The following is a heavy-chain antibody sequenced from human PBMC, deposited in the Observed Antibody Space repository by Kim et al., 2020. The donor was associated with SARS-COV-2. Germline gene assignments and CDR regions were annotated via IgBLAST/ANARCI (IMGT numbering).Heavy chain of an antibody. D-gene: IGHD5-12*01. Sequence: TPSRQSRVTISGVTSNNQFSLRLSSVTAGDTAVYYCARVRDGYNLGSFDYWGQGTLVTVSS. J-gene: IGHJ4*02. V-gene: IGHV4-59*01. CDR3: ARVRDGYNLGSFDY.